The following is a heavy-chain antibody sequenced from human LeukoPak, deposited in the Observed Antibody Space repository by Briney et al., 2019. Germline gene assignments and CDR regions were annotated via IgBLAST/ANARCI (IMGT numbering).Heavy chain of an antibody. D-gene: IGHD2-15*01. CDR1: GYSISSGYY. CDR3: ARVVPEVVVAATFPDY. J-gene: IGHJ4*02. CDR2: IYHSGST. Sequence: SETLSLTCTVSGYSISSGYYWGWIRQPPGKGLEWIGSIYHSGSTYYNPSLKSRVTISVDTSKNQFSLKLSSVTAADTAVYYCARVVPEVVVAATFPDYWGQGTLVAVSS. V-gene: IGHV4-38-2*02.